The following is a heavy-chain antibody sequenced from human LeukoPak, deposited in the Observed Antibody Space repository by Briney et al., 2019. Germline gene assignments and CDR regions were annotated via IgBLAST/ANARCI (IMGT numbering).Heavy chain of an antibody. CDR2: IYHSGST. CDR1: GGSISSYY. CDR3: SDTLH. J-gene: IGHJ4*02. V-gene: IGHV4-59*04. D-gene: IGHD5-18*01. Sequence: SETLSLTCTVSGGSISSYYWSWIRQPPGKGLEWIGYIYHSGSTYYNPSLKSRVTISVDRSKNQFSLKLSSVTAADTAVYYCSDTLHWGQGTLVTVSS.